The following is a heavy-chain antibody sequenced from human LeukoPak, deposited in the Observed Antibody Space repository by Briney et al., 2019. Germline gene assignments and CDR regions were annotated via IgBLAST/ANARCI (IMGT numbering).Heavy chain of an antibody. J-gene: IGHJ4*02. V-gene: IGHV4-59*01. CDR2: IFYTGST. D-gene: IGHD3-10*01. CDR3: ARLDYYGSGYFDY. Sequence: SETLSLTCTVSGVSISRYYWSWIRQPPGKGLEWIGYIFYTGSTNYNPSLKSRVTISVDTSKGQFSLNLSSVTAADTAVYHCARLDYYGSGYFDYWGQGTLVTVSS. CDR1: GVSISRYY.